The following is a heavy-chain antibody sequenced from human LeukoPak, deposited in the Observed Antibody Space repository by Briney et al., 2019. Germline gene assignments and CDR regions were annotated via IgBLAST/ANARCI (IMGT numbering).Heavy chain of an antibody. CDR2: IYYSGST. D-gene: IGHD7-27*01. CDR1: GGSISSYY. V-gene: IGHV4-59*01. Sequence: SETLSLTCTVSGGSISSYYWSWIRQPPGKGLEWIGYIYYSGSTNYNLSLKSRVTISVDTSKNQFSLKLSSVTAADTAVYYCARVELGNSWFDPWGQGTLVTVSS. CDR3: ARVELGNSWFDP. J-gene: IGHJ5*02.